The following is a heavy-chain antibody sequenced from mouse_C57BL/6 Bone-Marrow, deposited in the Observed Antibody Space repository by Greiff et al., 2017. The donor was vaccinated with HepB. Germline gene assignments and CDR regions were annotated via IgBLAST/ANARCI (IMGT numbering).Heavy chain of an antibody. Sequence: VQLQQSGPGLVKPSQSLFLTCSITGFPLTSGYYWIWIRQSPVKPLEWMGYITHSGETFYNPSLQGPISITRETSKNQFFRQLNSVTTEDTAMYYCAGAGSSYDLYAMDYWGQGTSVTVSS. CDR2: ITHSGET. CDR1: GFPLTSGYY. J-gene: IGHJ4*01. V-gene: IGHV12-3*01. CDR3: AGAGSSYDLYAMDY. D-gene: IGHD1-1*01.